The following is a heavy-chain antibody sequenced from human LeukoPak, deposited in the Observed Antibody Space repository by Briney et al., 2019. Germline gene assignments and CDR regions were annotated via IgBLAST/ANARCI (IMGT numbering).Heavy chain of an antibody. CDR3: ARDGGRDGYNLFDY. J-gene: IGHJ4*02. CDR1: GGSISSGSYY. D-gene: IGHD5-24*01. Sequence: PSQTLSLTCTVSGGSISSGSYYWSWIRQPAGKGLERIGRIYTSGSTNYNPSLKSRVTISVDTSKNQFSLKLSSVTAADTAVYYCARDGGRDGYNLFDYWGQGTLVTVSS. CDR2: IYTSGST. V-gene: IGHV4-61*02.